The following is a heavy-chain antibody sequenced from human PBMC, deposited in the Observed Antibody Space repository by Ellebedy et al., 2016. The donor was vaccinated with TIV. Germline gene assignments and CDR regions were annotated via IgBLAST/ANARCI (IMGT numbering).Heavy chain of an antibody. D-gene: IGHD3-22*01. Sequence: AASVKVSCKASGYTFTSYGISWVRQAPGQGREWMGWISAYNGNTNYAQKLQGRVTMTTDTSTSTAYMELRSLRSDDTAVYYCARDQVYDSSGYYYGPPDYWGQGTLVTVSS. CDR2: ISAYNGNT. J-gene: IGHJ4*02. CDR3: ARDQVYDSSGYYYGPPDY. CDR1: GYTFTSYG. V-gene: IGHV1-18*01.